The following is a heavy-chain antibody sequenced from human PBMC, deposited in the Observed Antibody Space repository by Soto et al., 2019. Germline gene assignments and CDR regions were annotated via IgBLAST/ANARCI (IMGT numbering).Heavy chain of an antibody. Sequence: GGSLSLLSAVSAFRPIPKSYHLVLLLLLKPLEWVAVIWYDGSNKYYADSVKGRFTISRDNSKNTLYLQMNSLRAEDTAVYYCARGQYYYYDSSGYYPWYYYGMDVWGQGT. D-gene: IGHD3-22*01. CDR2: IWYDGSNK. V-gene: IGHV3-33*01. CDR3: ARGQYYYYDSSGYYPWYYYGMDV. J-gene: IGHJ6*02. CDR1: AFRPIPKS.